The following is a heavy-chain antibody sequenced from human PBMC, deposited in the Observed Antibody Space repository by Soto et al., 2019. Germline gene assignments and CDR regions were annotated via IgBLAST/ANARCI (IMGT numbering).Heavy chain of an antibody. CDR3: ARGGGGGLFEH. CDR1: GFPFSDYY. D-gene: IGHD2-21*01. V-gene: IGHV3-11*06. J-gene: IGHJ4*02. Sequence: GGSLRPSCATSGFPFSDYYMSWIRQAPGKGLEWLSHISPKSTYRNYADSVKGRFTISRDNTKSSLVLQMNSLGVEDTAVYYCARGGGGGLFEHWGQGVLVTVSS. CDR2: ISPKSTYR.